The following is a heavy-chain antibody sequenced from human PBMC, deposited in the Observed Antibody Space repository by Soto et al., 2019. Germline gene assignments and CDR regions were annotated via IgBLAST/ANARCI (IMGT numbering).Heavy chain of an antibody. J-gene: IGHJ4*02. V-gene: IGHV3-11*01. Sequence: GGSLRLSCAASGFTFSDYYMSWIRQAPGKGLEWVSYISSSGSTIYYADSVKGRFTISRDNAKNSLYLQMNSLRAEDTAVYYCARDSVVGYSYTKSDYWGQGTLVTVSS. D-gene: IGHD5-18*01. CDR1: GFTFSDYY. CDR2: ISSSGSTI. CDR3: ARDSVVGYSYTKSDY.